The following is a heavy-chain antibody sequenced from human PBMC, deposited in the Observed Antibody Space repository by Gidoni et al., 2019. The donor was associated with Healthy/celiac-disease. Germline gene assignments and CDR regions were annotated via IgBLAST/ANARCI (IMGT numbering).Heavy chain of an antibody. CDR3: ARQRDRGYSLGRFDY. J-gene: IGHJ4*02. CDR1: GGSISSSSYY. Sequence: QLQLQESGPGLVKPSETLSLTCTVSGGSISSSSYYWGWIRQPPGKGLEWIGSIYYSGSTYYNPSLKSRVTISVDTSKNQFSLKLSSVTAADTAVYYCARQRDRGYSLGRFDYWGQGTLVTVSS. CDR2: IYYSGST. D-gene: IGHD5-18*01. V-gene: IGHV4-39*01.